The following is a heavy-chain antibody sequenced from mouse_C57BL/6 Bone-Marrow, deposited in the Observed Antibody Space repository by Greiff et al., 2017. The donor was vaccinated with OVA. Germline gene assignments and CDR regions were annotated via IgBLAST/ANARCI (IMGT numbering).Heavy chain of an antibody. Sequence: VQLQQSGAELVRPGTSVKVSCKASGYAFTNYLIEWVKQRPGQGLEWIGVINPGSGGTNYNEKFKGKATLTADKSSSTAYMQLSSLTSEDSAVYCCARSKDDLGYFDYWGQGTTLTVSS. CDR1: GYAFTNYL. CDR3: ARSKDDLGYFDY. D-gene: IGHD3-3*01. J-gene: IGHJ2*01. CDR2: INPGSGGT. V-gene: IGHV1-54*01.